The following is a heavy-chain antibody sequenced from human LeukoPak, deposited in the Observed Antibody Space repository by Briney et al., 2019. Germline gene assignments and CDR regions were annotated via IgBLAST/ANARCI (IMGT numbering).Heavy chain of an antibody. D-gene: IGHD1-1*01. CDR3: AKTISAISYWNDAGGDGFDI. V-gene: IGHV3-30*02. J-gene: IGHJ3*02. CDR1: GFTFSTYG. CDR2: IRYDGNNE. Sequence: GGSLRLSCAASGFTFSTYGIHWVRQAPGKGLEWVAFIRYDGNNEYYPDSVKGRFTISRDNSKNTLYLEMNSLRAEDTAMYYCAKTISAISYWNDAGGDGFDIWGQGTMVTVSS.